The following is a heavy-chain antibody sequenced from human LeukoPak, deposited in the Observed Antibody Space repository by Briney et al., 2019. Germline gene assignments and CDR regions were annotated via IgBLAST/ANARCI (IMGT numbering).Heavy chain of an antibody. V-gene: IGHV3-7*01. CDR3: ARAGGTYYGIAFDM. D-gene: IGHD1-26*01. J-gene: IGHJ3*02. Sequence: GGSLRLSCAASGFTFSSYWMSWVRQAPGKGLEWVANIKQDGSEKYYVDSVKGGFTISRDNAKNSLYLQMNSLRGEDTAVYYCARAGGTYYGIAFDMWGQGTMVTVSS. CDR2: IKQDGSEK. CDR1: GFTFSSYW.